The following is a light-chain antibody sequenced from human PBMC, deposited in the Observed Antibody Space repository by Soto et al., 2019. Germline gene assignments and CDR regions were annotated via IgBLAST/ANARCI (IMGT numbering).Light chain of an antibody. CDR1: QGISNY. J-gene: IGKJ1*01. V-gene: IGKV1-6*01. Sequence: AIQMTQSPSSLSASLADRVTITCLASQGISNYLNWYQQKPGKAPKLLIYAASSLESGVPSRFSGSGSGTDFTLTISSLQPEDFATYYCLQDYNYPWTFGQGTKVDIK. CDR3: LQDYNYPWT. CDR2: AAS.